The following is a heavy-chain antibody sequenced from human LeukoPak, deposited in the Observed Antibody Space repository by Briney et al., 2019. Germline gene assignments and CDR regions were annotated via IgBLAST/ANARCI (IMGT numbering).Heavy chain of an antibody. V-gene: IGHV3-23*01. J-gene: IGHJ4*02. Sequence: GGSLRLSCAASGLTVSSNYMSWVRQAPGKGLEGVSAISGSGGSTYYADSVKGRFTISRDNSKNTLYLQMNSLRAEDTAVYYCAKGSGTTVASWSGDYWGQGTLVTVSS. D-gene: IGHD4-11*01. CDR1: GLTVSSNY. CDR3: AKGSGTTVASWSGDY. CDR2: ISGSGGST.